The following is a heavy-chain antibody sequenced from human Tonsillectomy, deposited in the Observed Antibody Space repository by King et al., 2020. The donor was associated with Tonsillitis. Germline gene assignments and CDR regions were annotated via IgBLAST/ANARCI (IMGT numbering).Heavy chain of an antibody. CDR2: IHTSGST. CDR3: ARDQPVGSTRFDY. Sequence: VQLQESGPGLVKPSESLSLTCTVSGASMSSYYWTWIRQPPEKGLEWIGRIHTSGSTNYNPSLESRVTMSVDTSKNQFSLKLTSMTAADTAVYYCARDQPVGSTRFDYWGQGILVTVSS. J-gene: IGHJ4*02. V-gene: IGHV4-4*07. D-gene: IGHD2-2*01. CDR1: GASMSSYY.